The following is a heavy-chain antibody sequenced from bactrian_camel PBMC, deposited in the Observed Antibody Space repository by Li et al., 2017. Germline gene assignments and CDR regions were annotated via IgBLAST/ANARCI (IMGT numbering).Heavy chain of an antibody. CDR2: INSAGAMT. CDR1: GLIFSAYA. V-gene: IGHV3S31*01. Sequence: VQLVESGGGLVQPGGSLRLSCAASGLIFSAYAMNWVRQAPGKGLEWVGAINSAGAMTFQADSVKARFTISKDSARDILCLQMKTLAPEDTAMYTCVAAHAAGADCYSWEGRHAYWGQGTQVTVS. D-gene: IGHD1*01. J-gene: IGHJ4*01. CDR3: VAAHAAGADCYSWEGRHAY.